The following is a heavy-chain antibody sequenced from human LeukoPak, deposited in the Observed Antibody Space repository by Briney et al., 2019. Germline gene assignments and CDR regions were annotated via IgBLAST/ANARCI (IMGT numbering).Heavy chain of an antibody. Sequence: GGSLRLSCAASGFTFSSYGMHWVRQAPGKGLEWVAVIWYDGSNKYYADSMKGRFTISRDNSKNTLYLQMNSLRAEDTAVYYCARALVGATEYYFDYWGQGTLVTVSS. J-gene: IGHJ4*02. V-gene: IGHV3-33*01. CDR2: IWYDGSNK. D-gene: IGHD1-26*01. CDR1: GFTFSSYG. CDR3: ARALVGATEYYFDY.